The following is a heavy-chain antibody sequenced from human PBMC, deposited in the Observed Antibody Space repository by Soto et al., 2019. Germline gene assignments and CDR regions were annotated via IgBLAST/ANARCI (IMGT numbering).Heavy chain of an antibody. CDR3: AGELRGSPDY. CDR1: DGSISSSNFH. D-gene: IGHD6-25*01. J-gene: IGHJ4*01. V-gene: IGHV4-39*01. Sequence: QVQLQESGPGLVEPSETLSLTCTVTDGSISSSNFHWAWVRQPPGGGLEWIGSICHTGGTYSRPSLKGRVTMAVDTSRNQFSLKVHSVTTSDTAIYFCAGELRGSPDYWGHGTLVTVSS. CDR2: ICHTGGT.